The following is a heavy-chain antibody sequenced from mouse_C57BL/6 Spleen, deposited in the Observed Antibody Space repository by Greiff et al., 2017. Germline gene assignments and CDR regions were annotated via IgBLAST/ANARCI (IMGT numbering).Heavy chain of an antibody. Sequence: LVESGGGLVKPGGSLKLSCAASGFTFSDYGMHWVRQAPEKGLEWVAYISSGSSTIYYADTVKGRFTISRDNAKNTLFLQMTSLRSEDTAMYYCARGSIYDGYYGAYWGQGTLVTVSA. CDR1: GFTFSDYG. J-gene: IGHJ3*01. V-gene: IGHV5-17*01. CDR2: ISSGSSTI. CDR3: ARGSIYDGYYGAY. D-gene: IGHD2-3*01.